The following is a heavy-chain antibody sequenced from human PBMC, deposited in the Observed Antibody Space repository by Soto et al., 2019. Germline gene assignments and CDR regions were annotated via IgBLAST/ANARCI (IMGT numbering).Heavy chain of an antibody. CDR3: ARAMYSSSWYSPYGMDV. CDR1: GYSFTSYW. J-gene: IGHJ6*02. V-gene: IGHV5-51*01. Sequence: PGESLTISCKGSGYSFTSYWIGWVRQMPGKGLEWMGIIYPGDSDTRYSPSFQGQVTISADKSISTAYLQWSSLKASDTAMYYCARAMYSSSWYSPYGMDVWGPGTLVTVSS. CDR2: IYPGDSDT. D-gene: IGHD6-13*01.